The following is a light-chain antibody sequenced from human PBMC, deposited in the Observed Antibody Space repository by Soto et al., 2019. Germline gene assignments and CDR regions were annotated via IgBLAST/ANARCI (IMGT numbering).Light chain of an antibody. CDR3: CSYAGSYAFYV. V-gene: IGLV2-11*01. CDR1: SSDVGGYNY. J-gene: IGLJ1*01. Sequence: QSALTQPRSVSGSPGQSVTISCTGTSSDVGGYNYVSWYQQHPGKAPKLMIYDVSKRPSGVPDRFSGSKSGNTASLTISGLQAEDEADYYCCSYAGSYAFYVFGTETKLIVL. CDR2: DVS.